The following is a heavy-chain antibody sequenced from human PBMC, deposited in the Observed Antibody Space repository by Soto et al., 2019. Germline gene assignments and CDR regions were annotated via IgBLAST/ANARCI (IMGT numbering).Heavy chain of an antibody. D-gene: IGHD7-27*01. CDR3: ARENWVFDY. CDR2: IDQGGNNK. CDR1: EFTFTSYL. J-gene: IGHJ4*02. Sequence: GGSLGLGCAASEFTFTSYLMTGVRQAPGKGLEWVANIDQGGNNKYYVDSVNGRFIISRDDAKNSLYLQMYSLRAEDTAVYYCARENWVFDYWGQGALVTVSS. V-gene: IGHV3-7*03.